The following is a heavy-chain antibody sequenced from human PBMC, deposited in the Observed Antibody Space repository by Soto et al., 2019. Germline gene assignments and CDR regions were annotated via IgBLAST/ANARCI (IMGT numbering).Heavy chain of an antibody. Sequence: PGGSLRLSCAASGFTFSSYAMSWVRQAPGKGLEWVSAISGSGGSTYYADSVKGRFTISRDNSKNTLYLQMNSLRAEDTAVFYCAKFGSRIVVVPAATDYWGQGTLVTVSS. CDR1: GFTFSSYA. CDR3: AKFGSRIVVVPAATDY. CDR2: ISGSGGST. V-gene: IGHV3-23*01. D-gene: IGHD2-2*01. J-gene: IGHJ4*02.